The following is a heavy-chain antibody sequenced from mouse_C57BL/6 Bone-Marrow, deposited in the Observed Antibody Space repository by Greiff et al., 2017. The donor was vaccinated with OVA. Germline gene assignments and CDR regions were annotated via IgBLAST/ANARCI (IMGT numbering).Heavy chain of an antibody. V-gene: IGHV1-72*01. CDR2: IDPNSGGT. CDR3: ARSRRYSNCPFAY. D-gene: IGHD2-5*01. CDR1: GYTFTSYW. J-gene: IGHJ3*01. Sequence: VKLQQPGAELVKPGASVKLSCKASGYTFTSYWMHWVKQRPGRGLEWIGRIDPNSGGTKYNEKFKSKATLTVDKPSSTAYMQLSSLTSEDSAVYYCARSRRYSNCPFAYWGQGTLVTVSA.